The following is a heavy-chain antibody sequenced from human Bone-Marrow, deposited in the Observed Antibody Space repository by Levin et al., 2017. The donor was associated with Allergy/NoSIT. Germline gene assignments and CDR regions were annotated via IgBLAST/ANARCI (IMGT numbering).Heavy chain of an antibody. CDR3: ARGNADYYDTSGHWPFGY. CDR2: INQIGSER. J-gene: IGHJ4*02. V-gene: IGHV3-7*01. Sequence: PGGSLRLSCAVSGFTFSSYWMIWVRQAPGKGLEWVANINQIGSERYYADSVKGRFTISRDNAKNSLYVQMNSLRAEDTAVYYCARGNADYYDTSGHWPFGYWGQGTLVTVSS. CDR1: GFTFSSYW. D-gene: IGHD3-22*01.